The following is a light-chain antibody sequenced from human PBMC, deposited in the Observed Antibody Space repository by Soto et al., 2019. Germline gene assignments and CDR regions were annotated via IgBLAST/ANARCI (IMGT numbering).Light chain of an antibody. V-gene: IGKV3-11*01. J-gene: IGKJ5*01. CDR3: QQRSNWPPKIT. Sequence: EVVLTQSPATLSLSPGERATLSCRASQSVGSDLAWYQQKPGQAPGLLLYGASNRASGIPDRFAGSGSGTDFALTISRLEPEDFAVYYCQQRSNWPPKITFGQGTRLEIK. CDR2: GAS. CDR1: QSVGSD.